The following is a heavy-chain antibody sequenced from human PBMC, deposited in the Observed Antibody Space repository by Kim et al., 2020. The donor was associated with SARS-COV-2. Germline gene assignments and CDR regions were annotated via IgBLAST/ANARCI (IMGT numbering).Heavy chain of an antibody. J-gene: IGHJ6*02. CDR1: GGSISSYY. CDR2: IYYSGST. Sequence: SETLSLTCTVSGGSISSYYWSWIRQPPGKGLEWIGYIYYSGSTNYNPSLKSRVTISVVTSKNQFSLKLSSVTAADTAVYYCAREFFGGYGLMDVWGQGTTVTVSS. V-gene: IGHV4-59*01. D-gene: IGHD3-22*01. CDR3: AREFFGGYGLMDV.